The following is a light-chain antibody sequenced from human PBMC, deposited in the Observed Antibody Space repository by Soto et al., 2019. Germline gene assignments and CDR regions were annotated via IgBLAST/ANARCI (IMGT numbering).Light chain of an antibody. J-gene: IGKJ5*01. CDR3: QQRSNWPIT. V-gene: IGKV3-11*01. Sequence: EIVLTQSPATLSLSPGERATLSCRASQSVSSYLAWYQQKPGQAPRLLIYDASNRATGIPARFSGSGSGTDFPLTISSREPEDFAVYYWQQRSNWPITFGQGTRLEIK. CDR1: QSVSSY. CDR2: DAS.